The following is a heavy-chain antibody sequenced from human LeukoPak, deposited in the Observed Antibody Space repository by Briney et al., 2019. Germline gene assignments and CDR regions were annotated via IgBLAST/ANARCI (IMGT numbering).Heavy chain of an antibody. CDR1: GFTFSSYG. D-gene: IGHD6-6*01. CDR3: ARGDSSSSRR. V-gene: IGHV3-48*01. J-gene: IGHJ4*02. Sequence: PGGSLRLSCAASGFTFSSYGMHWVRQAPGKGLEWVSYISSSSSTIYYADSVKGRFTISRDNAKNSLYLQMNSLRAEDTAVYYCARGDSSSSRRWGQGTLVTVSS. CDR2: ISSSSSTI.